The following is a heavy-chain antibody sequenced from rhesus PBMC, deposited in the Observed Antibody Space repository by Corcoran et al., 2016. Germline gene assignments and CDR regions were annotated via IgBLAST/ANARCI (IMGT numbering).Heavy chain of an antibody. CDR3: ARHVFRGYSGGWAFDY. CDR1: GGSISSNY. J-gene: IGHJ4*01. Sequence: QLQLQESGPGLVKPSETLSVTCAVSGGSISSNYWSWIRQPPGKGLELIGRIYGSGHSPNHNPHLRSRVTLSVDTSKNQRSLKLGSVTAADTAVYYFARHVFRGYSGGWAFDYWGQGVLVTVSS. V-gene: IGHV4-169*01. D-gene: IGHD6-37*01. CDR2: IYGSGHSP.